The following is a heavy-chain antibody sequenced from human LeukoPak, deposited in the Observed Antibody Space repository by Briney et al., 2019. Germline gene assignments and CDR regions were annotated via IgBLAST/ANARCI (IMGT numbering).Heavy chain of an antibody. J-gene: IGHJ4*02. D-gene: IGHD2-2*01. Sequence: KPAETLSLTCAVYGGSFRGYYWSWIGQPPGKGLEWIGEINHSGSTNYNPSLKSRVTISLDTSMKKFSLKLNSVTAADTAVYYCASTERCSTTCPLDYWGQGTLVTVSS. CDR1: GGSFRGYY. CDR3: ASTERCSTTCPLDY. CDR2: INHSGST. V-gene: IGHV4-34*01.